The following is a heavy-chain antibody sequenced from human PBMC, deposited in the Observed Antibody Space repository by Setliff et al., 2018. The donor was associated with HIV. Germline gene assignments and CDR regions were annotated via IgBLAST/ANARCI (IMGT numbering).Heavy chain of an antibody. CDR3: ASQGVRGAYTWFDP. J-gene: IGHJ5*02. V-gene: IGHV4-34*01. CDR2: INRSGST. D-gene: IGHD3-10*01. Sequence: ETLSLTCAVYGGSLSGDYWSWIRQPPGKGLEWIGEINRSGSTNYSPSLKSRVTISVDTSKNQFSLKLSAATAADTAVYYCASQGVRGAYTWFDPWGQGTRVTVS. CDR1: GGSLSGDY.